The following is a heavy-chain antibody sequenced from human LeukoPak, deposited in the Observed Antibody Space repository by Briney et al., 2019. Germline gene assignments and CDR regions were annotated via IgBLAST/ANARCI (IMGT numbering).Heavy chain of an antibody. CDR2: IYHSGST. Sequence: SSETLSLTCTVSGYSISSGYYWGWIRQPPGKGLEWIGSIYHSGSTYYNPSLKSRVTISVDTSKNQLSLKLSSVTAADTAVYYCARKVAAAGTRSQYYYYMDVWGKGTTVTVSS. D-gene: IGHD6-13*01. CDR3: ARKVAAAGTRSQYYYYMDV. V-gene: IGHV4-38-2*02. CDR1: GYSISSGYY. J-gene: IGHJ6*03.